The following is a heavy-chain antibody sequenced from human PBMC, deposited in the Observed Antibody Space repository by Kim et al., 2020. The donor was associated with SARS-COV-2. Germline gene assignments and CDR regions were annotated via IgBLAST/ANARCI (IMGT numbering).Heavy chain of an antibody. V-gene: IGHV4-34*01. Sequence: LKSRVTISVDTSKNQFSLKLSSVTAADTAVYYCARAGYSGFNYYYYGMDVWGQGTTVTVSS. D-gene: IGHD5-12*01. CDR3: ARAGYSGFNYYYYGMDV. J-gene: IGHJ6*02.